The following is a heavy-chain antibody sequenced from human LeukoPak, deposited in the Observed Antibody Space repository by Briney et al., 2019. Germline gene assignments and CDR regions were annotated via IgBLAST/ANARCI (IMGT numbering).Heavy chain of an antibody. V-gene: IGHV3-43*02. D-gene: IGHD5-18*01. J-gene: IGHJ6*02. Sequence: PGGSLRLSCAASGFTFDDYDMHWVRQAPGKGLEWASLISGDGGRTYYADSVKGRFTISRDNSKNSLYLQMNSLRTEDTALYYCAKETTMAQSYYYYGMDVWGQGTTVTVSS. CDR2: ISGDGGRT. CDR3: AKETTMAQSYYYYGMDV. CDR1: GFTFDDYD.